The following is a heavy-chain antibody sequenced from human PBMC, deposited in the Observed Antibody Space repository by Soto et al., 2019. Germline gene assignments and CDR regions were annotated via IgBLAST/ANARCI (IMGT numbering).Heavy chain of an antibody. D-gene: IGHD3-10*01. J-gene: IGHJ6*02. CDR1: GFIFDIYS. V-gene: IGHV3-21*01. Sequence: EVLLMESGGGLVKPGGSLRLSCAASGFIFDIYSMTWVRQAPGKGLEWVSSISSSSSYIYYADSVKGRFTISRDNAENSLYLQMSSLRADDTAVYYCARDRGAASDIRYYYYGIDVWGQGTTVTVSS. CDR3: ARDRGAASDIRYYYYGIDV. CDR2: ISSSSSYI.